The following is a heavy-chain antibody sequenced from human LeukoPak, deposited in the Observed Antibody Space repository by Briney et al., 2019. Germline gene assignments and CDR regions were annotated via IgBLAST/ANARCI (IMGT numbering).Heavy chain of an antibody. J-gene: IGHJ5*02. D-gene: IGHD3-10*01. CDR1: GYTFTGYY. V-gene: IGHV1-2*02. CDR3: VRVGMVRGARTTYNWFDP. Sequence: GASVKVSCKASGYTFTGYYMHWVRQAPGQGLEWMGWINPNSGGTNYAQKFQGRVTMTRDTSISTAYMELSRLRSDDTAVYYCVRVGMVRGARTTYNWFDPWGQGTLVTVSS. CDR2: INPNSGGT.